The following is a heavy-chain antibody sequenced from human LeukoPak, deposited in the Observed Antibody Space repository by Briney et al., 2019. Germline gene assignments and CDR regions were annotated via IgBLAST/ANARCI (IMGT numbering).Heavy chain of an antibody. CDR1: GGSISGSDVN. J-gene: IGHJ3*01. D-gene: IGHD3-22*01. Sequence: PSETLSLTCSVSGGSISGSDVNWSWFRQPPGKGLEWIGFIYHTGSTHYNPSLQSRLSISVDTSKNQFSLKLTSVTAGDTAVYYCARDSSGPGPDAFDVWGQGTKVTVSS. CDR3: ARDSSGPGPDAFDV. V-gene: IGHV4-30-4*01. CDR2: IYHTGST.